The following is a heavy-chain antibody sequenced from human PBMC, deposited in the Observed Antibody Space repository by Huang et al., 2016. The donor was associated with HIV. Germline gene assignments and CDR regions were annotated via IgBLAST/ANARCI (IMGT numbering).Heavy chain of an antibody. CDR3: ARVGPYYYGSGSKSPFDY. V-gene: IGHV1-18*01. Sequence: QIQLVQSGAEVKKPGASVKVTCKASGYSFSSYGITWVRQAPGQGLEWMGWISAYNGNTDDAKKVHGRVNMTTDISTTTAYMELRSLRSDDTAVYYCARVGPYYYGSGSKSPFDYWGQGTLVTVSS. J-gene: IGHJ4*02. CDR2: ISAYNGNT. D-gene: IGHD3-10*01. CDR1: GYSFSSYG.